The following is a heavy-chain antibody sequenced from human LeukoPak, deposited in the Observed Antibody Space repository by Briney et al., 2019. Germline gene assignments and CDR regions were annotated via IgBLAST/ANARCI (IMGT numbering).Heavy chain of an antibody. CDR2: TDWDDDK. Sequence: ESGPALVKPTQTLTLACTFSGFSPSTSGICVSWIRQPPGKALERLARTDWDDDKYYSTSLKTRLTISKDTSKHQVVLTITNMDPVDTATYYCARIRGTVTPYYYYMDVWGKGTTVTVSS. CDR1: GFSPSTSGIC. V-gene: IGHV2-70*11. J-gene: IGHJ6*03. CDR3: ARIRGTVTPYYYYMDV. D-gene: IGHD4-17*01.